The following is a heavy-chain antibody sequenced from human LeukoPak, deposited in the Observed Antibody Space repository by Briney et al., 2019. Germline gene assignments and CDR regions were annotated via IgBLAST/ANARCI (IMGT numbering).Heavy chain of an antibody. J-gene: IGHJ6*02. Sequence: ASVKVSCKASGYTFTSYGISWVRQAPGQGLEWMGWISAYNGNTNYAQKLQGRVTMTTDTSTSTAYMELRSLRSDDTAVYYCARERPTLYCSGGSCSDYYYYGMDVWGQGITVTVSS. D-gene: IGHD2-15*01. CDR2: ISAYNGNT. V-gene: IGHV1-18*01. CDR3: ARERPTLYCSGGSCSDYYYYGMDV. CDR1: GYTFTSYG.